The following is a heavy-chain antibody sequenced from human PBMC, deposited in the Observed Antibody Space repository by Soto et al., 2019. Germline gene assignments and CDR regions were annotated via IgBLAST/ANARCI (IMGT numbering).Heavy chain of an antibody. CDR3: AKVSGDSGGYYGDRIDY. Sequence: EVQLVESGGSLVKPGGSLRLSCATSGLLFSSYSINWVRQAPGKGLEWVSSVTGGRSQTDYADSVQGRFTMSRDNSKKTMSLQMNSLRAEDTAVYYCAKVSGDSGGYYGDRIDYWGQGTLVTVSS. J-gene: IGHJ4*02. D-gene: IGHD3-22*01. CDR2: VTGGRSQT. V-gene: IGHV3-21*04. CDR1: GLLFSSYS.